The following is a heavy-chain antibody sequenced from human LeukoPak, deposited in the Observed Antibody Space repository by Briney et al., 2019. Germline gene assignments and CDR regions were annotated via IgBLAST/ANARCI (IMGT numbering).Heavy chain of an antibody. Sequence: GESLKISCKGSGYSFTSYWIGWARQMPGKGLEWMGIIYPGDSDTRYSPSFQGQVTISADKSISTAYLQWSSLKASDTAMYYCTRQPNHYDILTGYYSAYYYYGMDVWGQGTTVTVSS. CDR3: TRQPNHYDILTGYYSAYYYYGMDV. CDR2: IYPGDSDT. V-gene: IGHV5-51*01. D-gene: IGHD3-9*01. CDR1: GYSFTSYW. J-gene: IGHJ6*02.